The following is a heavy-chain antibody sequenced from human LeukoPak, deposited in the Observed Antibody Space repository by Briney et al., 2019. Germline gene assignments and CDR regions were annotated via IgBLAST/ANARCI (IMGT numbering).Heavy chain of an antibody. CDR2: IIPIFGTA. CDR1: GGTFSSYA. Sequence: PVASVKVSCKASGGTFSSYAISWVRQAPGQGLEWMGGIIPIFGTANYAQKFQGRVTITADESTSTAYMELSSLRSEDTAVYYCARGRTTVTIDAFDIWGQGTMVTVSS. J-gene: IGHJ3*02. CDR3: ARGRTTVTIDAFDI. V-gene: IGHV1-69*13. D-gene: IGHD4-17*01.